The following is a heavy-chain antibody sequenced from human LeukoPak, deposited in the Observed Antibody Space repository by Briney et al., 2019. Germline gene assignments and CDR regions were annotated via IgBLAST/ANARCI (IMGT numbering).Heavy chain of an antibody. CDR3: ARETPRRGETRDGYR. J-gene: IGHJ4*02. CDR1: GVTFTKYW. D-gene: IGHD5-24*01. Sequence: GGSLRLSCAVSGVTFTKYWMNWVRQVQGKGLECLANIKEDGSETYYADSVKGRFTISRDNPKNLLFLQINSLRVEDTAVYYCARETPRRGETRDGYRWGQGTLVTVSS. CDR2: IKEDGSET. V-gene: IGHV3-7*01.